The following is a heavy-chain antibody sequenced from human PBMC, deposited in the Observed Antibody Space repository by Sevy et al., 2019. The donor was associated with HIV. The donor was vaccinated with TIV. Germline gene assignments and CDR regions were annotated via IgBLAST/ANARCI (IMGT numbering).Heavy chain of an antibody. D-gene: IGHD4-17*01. CDR2: ISGSGGST. Sequence: GGSLRLSCAASGFTFSSYVMSWVRQTPGKGLEWVSAISGSGGSTYYADSVKGRFTISRDNSKNTLYLQMNSLRAEDTAVYYCAMTTVLYYFDYWGQGTLVTVSS. CDR3: AMTTVLYYFDY. CDR1: GFTFSSYV. J-gene: IGHJ4*02. V-gene: IGHV3-23*01.